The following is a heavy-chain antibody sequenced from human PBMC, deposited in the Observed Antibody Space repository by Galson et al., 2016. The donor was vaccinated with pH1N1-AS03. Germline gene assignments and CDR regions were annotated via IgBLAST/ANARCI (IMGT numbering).Heavy chain of an antibody. Sequence: SETLSLTCAVSGYSISSGFHWAWVRQPPSKGLEWIGTISYSGNTYYNPSLKSQVTMSVDTSKNQFSLKLSSVTAADAAVYYCARFSGSYQFDYWGQGTLVTVSS. J-gene: IGHJ4*02. CDR2: ISYSGNT. CDR3: ARFSGSYQFDY. D-gene: IGHD1-26*01. CDR1: GYSISSGFH. V-gene: IGHV4-38-2*01.